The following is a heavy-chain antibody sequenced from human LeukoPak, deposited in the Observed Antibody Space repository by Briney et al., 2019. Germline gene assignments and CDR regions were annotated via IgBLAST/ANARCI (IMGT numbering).Heavy chain of an antibody. V-gene: IGHV1-18*01. CDR3: ARGWYTEWFDP. D-gene: IGHD2-2*02. Sequence: GASVKVSCKASGYTFTSYYMHWVRQAPGQGLEWMGWISAYNGNTNYAQKLQGRVTMTTDTSTSTAYMELRSLRSDDTAVYYCARGWYTEWFDPWGQGTLVTVSS. CDR2: ISAYNGNT. CDR1: GYTFTSYY. J-gene: IGHJ5*02.